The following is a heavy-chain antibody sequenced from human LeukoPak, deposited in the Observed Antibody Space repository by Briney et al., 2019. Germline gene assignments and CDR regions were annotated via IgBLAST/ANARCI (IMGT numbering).Heavy chain of an antibody. CDR3: AKDRDILTGYLDY. V-gene: IGHV3-30*18. CDR1: GFTFSSYG. CDR2: ISFDGSNK. Sequence: GGSLRLSCAASGFTFSSYGMHWVRQALGKGLEWVAVISFDGSNKYYADFVKGRFTISKDNSKDTLYLQMNSLRAEDTAVYYCAKDRDILTGYLDYWGQGTLVTVSS. J-gene: IGHJ4*02. D-gene: IGHD3-9*01.